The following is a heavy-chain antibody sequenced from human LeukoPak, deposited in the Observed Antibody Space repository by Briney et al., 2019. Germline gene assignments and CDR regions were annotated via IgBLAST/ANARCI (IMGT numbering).Heavy chain of an antibody. J-gene: IGHJ4*02. CDR3: ARGGVAVAGTFYYFDY. CDR1: GYTFTSYY. V-gene: IGHV1-46*01. CDR2: INPSGGST. D-gene: IGHD6-19*01. Sequence: ASVKVSCKASGYTFTSYYMHWVRQAPGQGLEWMGIINPSGGSTSYAQKFQGRVTMTRDTSTSTVYMELSGLRSEDTAVYYCARGGVAVAGTFYYFDYWGQGTLVTVSS.